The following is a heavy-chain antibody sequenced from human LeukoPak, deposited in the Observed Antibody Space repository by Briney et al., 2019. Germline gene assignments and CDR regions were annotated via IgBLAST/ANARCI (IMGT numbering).Heavy chain of an antibody. V-gene: IGHV6-1*01. CDR1: GDSVSRNSAA. Sequence: SQTLSLTCVISGDSVSRNSAAWNWIRQSPSRGLEWLGRTYYRSEWYNGYALSVKSRITIKPDTSKNQFSLQLNSVTPEDTAVYYCARGFYFDYWGQGTLVTVSS. CDR3: ARGFYFDY. D-gene: IGHD3-3*01. J-gene: IGHJ4*02. CDR2: TYYRSEWYN.